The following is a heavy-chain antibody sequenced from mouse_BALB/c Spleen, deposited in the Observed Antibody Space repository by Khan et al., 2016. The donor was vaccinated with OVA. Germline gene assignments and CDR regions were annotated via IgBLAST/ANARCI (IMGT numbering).Heavy chain of an antibody. Sequence: QIQLVQSGPELKKPGEIVKISCKASGYTFTNYGMNWVKQAPGKGLKWMGWINTYTGETTYADDFKGRFAFSLETSASTAYLQINSLRNEDTATXFCVKGDDYDGTYWGQGTLIIVS. CDR1: GYTFTNYG. J-gene: IGHJ3*01. V-gene: IGHV9-3-1*01. CDR2: INTYTGET. CDR3: VKGDDYDGTY. D-gene: IGHD2-4*01.